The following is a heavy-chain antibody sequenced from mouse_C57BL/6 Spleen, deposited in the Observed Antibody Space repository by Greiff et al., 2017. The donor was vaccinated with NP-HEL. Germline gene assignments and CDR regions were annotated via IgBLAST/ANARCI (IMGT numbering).Heavy chain of an antibody. CDR3: ARPYYPSMDY. CDR1: GYAFSSSW. CDR2: IYPGDGDT. V-gene: IGHV1-82*01. J-gene: IGHJ4*01. Sequence: VQLQQSGPELVKPGASVKISCKASGYAFSSSWMNWVKQRPGKGLEWIGRIYPGDGDTNYNGKFKGKATLTADKSSSTAYMQLSSLTSEDSAVYFCARPYYPSMDYWGQGTSGTVSS. D-gene: IGHD1-1*02.